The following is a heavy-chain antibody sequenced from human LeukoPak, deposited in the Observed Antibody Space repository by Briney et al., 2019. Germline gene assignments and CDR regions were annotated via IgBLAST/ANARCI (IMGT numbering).Heavy chain of an antibody. V-gene: IGHV3-74*03. CDR2: INNDGRTT. J-gene: IGHJ4*02. Sequence: GGSLRLSCAASGFTFSSYWMHWVRQAPGKGLVWVSRINNDGRTTTYADSVKGRLTISRDNTKNTLYLQMDSLTAEDTAVYYCARGLPYDFWSGYIDYWGQGTLVTVSS. CDR3: ARGLPYDFWSGYIDY. D-gene: IGHD3-3*01. CDR1: GFTFSSYW.